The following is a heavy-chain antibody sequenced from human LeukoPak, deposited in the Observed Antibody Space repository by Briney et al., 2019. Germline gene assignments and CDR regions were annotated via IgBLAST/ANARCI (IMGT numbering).Heavy chain of an antibody. Sequence: PGGSLRLSCAASGFTFSSYSMNWVRQAPGKGLEWVSYISSSSSTIYYADSVKGRFTISRDNAKNSLYLQMNSLRAEDTAVYYCARGGIYYDSSGADYWGQGTLVTVSS. CDR3: ARGGIYYDSSGADY. J-gene: IGHJ4*02. V-gene: IGHV3-48*04. CDR2: ISSSSSTI. CDR1: GFTFSSYS. D-gene: IGHD3-22*01.